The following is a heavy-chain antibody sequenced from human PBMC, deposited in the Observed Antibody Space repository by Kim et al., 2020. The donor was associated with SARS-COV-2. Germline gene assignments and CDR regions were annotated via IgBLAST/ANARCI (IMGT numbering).Heavy chain of an antibody. CDR2: ISSSSSYI. Sequence: GGSLRLSCAASGFTFSSYSMNWVRQAPGKGLEWVSSISSSSSYIYYADSVKGRFTISRDNAKNSLYLQMNSLRAEDTAVYYCARGGRGAHIVVVTATDYWGQGTLVTVSS. CDR3: ARGGRGAHIVVVTATDY. CDR1: GFTFSSYS. D-gene: IGHD2-21*02. J-gene: IGHJ4*02. V-gene: IGHV3-21*01.